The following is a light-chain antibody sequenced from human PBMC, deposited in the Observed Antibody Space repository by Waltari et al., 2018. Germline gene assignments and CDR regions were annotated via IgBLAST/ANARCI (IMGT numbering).Light chain of an antibody. CDR1: QSVLHSSNNKNY. V-gene: IGKV4-1*01. J-gene: IGKJ1*01. CDR2: GAS. Sequence: DIVMTQSPDSLAVSLGERATINCKSSQSVLHSSNNKNYLAWYQQKPGQPPKLPIYGASTREAGVPDRVSGSGSGTDFTLTISSLQAEDVAVYYCQQYYSTCQFGQGTKVEIK. CDR3: QQYYSTCQ.